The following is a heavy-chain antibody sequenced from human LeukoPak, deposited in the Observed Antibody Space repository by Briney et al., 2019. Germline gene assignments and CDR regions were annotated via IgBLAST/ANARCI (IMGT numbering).Heavy chain of an antibody. J-gene: IGHJ5*02. D-gene: IGHD5-18*01. Sequence: GGSLRLSCEGSGFSFSYFGMHWVRQAPGKGLEWLAVISFDESNKFYADSVKGRFTISRDNAKNSLYLQMNSLRAEDTAVYYCARDSGYSYQPWGQGTLVTVSS. CDR3: ARDSGYSYQP. CDR1: GFSFSYFG. CDR2: ISFDESNK. V-gene: IGHV3-30*03.